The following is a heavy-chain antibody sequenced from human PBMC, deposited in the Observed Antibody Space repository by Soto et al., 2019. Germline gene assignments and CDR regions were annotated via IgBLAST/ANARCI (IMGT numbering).Heavy chain of an antibody. CDR2: ISAYNGNT. D-gene: IGHD2-21*02. Sequence: GASVKVSCKASQFNLDTFRTSVVQWVRQARGQGLEWMGWISAYNGNTNYAQQLQGRVTMTTDTSTSTAYMELRSLRSDDTAVYYCARRSDSNWFDPWGQGTLVTVSS. CDR3: ARRSDSNWFDP. J-gene: IGHJ5*02. CDR1: QFNLDTFRTSV. V-gene: IGHV1-18*01.